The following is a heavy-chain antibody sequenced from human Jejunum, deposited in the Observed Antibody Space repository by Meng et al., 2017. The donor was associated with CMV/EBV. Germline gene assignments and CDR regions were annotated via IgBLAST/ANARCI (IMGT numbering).Heavy chain of an antibody. CDR2: ISGNSNYI. J-gene: IGHJ5*02. CDR1: GFTFSSYN. V-gene: IGHV3-21*01. D-gene: IGHD3-10*01. CDR3: ARDMVWGDPNSFDA. Sequence: SGFTFSSYNMNWGRQAPGKGLGWVSSISGNSNYIFYRDSVEGRFTISRDNAKNSLFLQMNSLRAEDSAVYYCARDMVWGDPNSFDAWGQGTLVTVSS.